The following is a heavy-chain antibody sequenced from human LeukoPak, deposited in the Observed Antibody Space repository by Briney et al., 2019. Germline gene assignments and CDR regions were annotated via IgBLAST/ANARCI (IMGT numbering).Heavy chain of an antibody. Sequence: PSETLSLTCTVSGGSISSYYWSWIRQPPGKGLEWIGYIYYSGSTNYNPSLKSRVTISVDTSKNQFSLKLSSVTAADTAVYYRAREYSSGWLDYWGQGTLVTVSS. CDR2: IYYSGST. J-gene: IGHJ4*02. V-gene: IGHV4-59*01. CDR1: GGSISSYY. CDR3: AREYSSGWLDY. D-gene: IGHD6-19*01.